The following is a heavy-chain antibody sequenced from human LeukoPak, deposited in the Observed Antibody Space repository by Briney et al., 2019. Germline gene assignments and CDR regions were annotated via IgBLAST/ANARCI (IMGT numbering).Heavy chain of an antibody. CDR3: ARDRSCTNGVCYPGYFDY. D-gene: IGHD2-8*01. CDR1: GGSISSYY. J-gene: IGHJ4*02. V-gene: IGHV4-4*07. Sequence: SETLSLTCTVSGGSISSYYWSWIRQPAGKGLEWIGRIYTSGSTNYNPSLKSRVTMSVDTSKNQFSLKLSSVTAADTAVYYCARDRSCTNGVCYPGYFDYWGQGTLVTVSS. CDR2: IYTSGST.